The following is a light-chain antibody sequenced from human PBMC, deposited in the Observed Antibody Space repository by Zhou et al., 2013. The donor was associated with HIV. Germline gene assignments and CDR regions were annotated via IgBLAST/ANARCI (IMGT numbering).Light chain of an antibody. Sequence: DVQMTQSPPTQSASVGDRVMITCRSSQTISTYLNWYQYKPGRAPRLLIHGASTLQSGVPSRFSGSGFGTDFTLTINGLQPEDFATYYCQQSYSAPWTFGDGT. CDR1: QTISTY. V-gene: IGKV1-39*01. J-gene: IGKJ1*01. CDR2: GAS. CDR3: QQSYSAPWT.